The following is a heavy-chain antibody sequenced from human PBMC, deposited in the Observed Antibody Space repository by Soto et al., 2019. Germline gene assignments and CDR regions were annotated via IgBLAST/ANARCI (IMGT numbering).Heavy chain of an antibody. D-gene: IGHD3-3*01. CDR1: GYTFTSYG. V-gene: IGHV1-18*04. CDR2: IGAYNGNT. Sequence: EASVKVSCKASGYTFTSYGISWVRQAPGQGLEWMGWIGAYNGNTNYAQKLQGRVTMTTDTSTSTAYMELRSLRSDDTAVYYCARDTEVRFLEWLLPAAPFDYWGQGTLVTVSS. J-gene: IGHJ4*02. CDR3: ARDTEVRFLEWLLPAAPFDY.